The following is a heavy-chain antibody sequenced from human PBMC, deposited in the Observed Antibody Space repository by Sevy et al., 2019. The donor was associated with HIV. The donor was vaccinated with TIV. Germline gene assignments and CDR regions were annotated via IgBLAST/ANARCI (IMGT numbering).Heavy chain of an antibody. Sequence: SETLSLTCTVSGGSITSLYWNWIRQPPGKGLEWSANIYHNGHINYNPSLKSRVTLSLDTSKNQFSLRLSSETAADTAMYYCAGENAWGRGYSWGQGTLVTVSS. V-gene: IGHV4-59*08. J-gene: IGHJ4*02. CDR2: IYHNGHI. CDR1: GGSITSLY. D-gene: IGHD1-26*01. CDR3: AGENAWGRGYS.